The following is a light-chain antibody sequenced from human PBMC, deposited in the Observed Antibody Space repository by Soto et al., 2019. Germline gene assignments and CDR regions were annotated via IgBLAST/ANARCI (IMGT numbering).Light chain of an antibody. CDR1: QSITTNY. Sequence: ERVLTSSLGALSKKPGERATLSCRAGQSITTNYLAWYQQRFGQAPRLLIHDASSRAAGIPDRFSGSGSGTDFTLTISRLEPEDFAVYYCQQYGSSITFGQGTRLEIK. CDR3: QQYGSSIT. V-gene: IGKV3-20*01. CDR2: DAS. J-gene: IGKJ5*01.